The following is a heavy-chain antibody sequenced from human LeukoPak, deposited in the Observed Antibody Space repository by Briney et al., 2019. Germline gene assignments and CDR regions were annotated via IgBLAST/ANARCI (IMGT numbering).Heavy chain of an antibody. CDR2: IIPIFGTA. CDR3: ASSIAVAGTVGGYFDY. CDR1: GGTFSSYA. J-gene: IGHJ4*02. V-gene: IGHV1-69*01. D-gene: IGHD6-19*01. Sequence: ASVKVSCKASGGTFSSYAISWVRQAPGQGLEWMGGIIPIFGTANYAQKFQGRVTITADESTSTAYMELSSLRSEDTAVYYCASSIAVAGTVGGYFDYWGQGTLVTVSS.